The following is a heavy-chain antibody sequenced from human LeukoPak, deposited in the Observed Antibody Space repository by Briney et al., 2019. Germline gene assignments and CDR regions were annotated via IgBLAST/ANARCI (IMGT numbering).Heavy chain of an antibody. CDR2: INHSGST. D-gene: IGHD3-10*01. V-gene: IGHV4-34*01. J-gene: IGHJ4*02. Sequence: SETLSLTCAVYGGSFSGYYWSWIRQPPGKGLEWIGEINHSGSTNYNPSLKSRVTISVDTSKNQFSLKLSSVTAADTAVYYCAGGRPLYGSGSYLAYWGQGTLVTVSS. CDR1: GGSFSGYY. CDR3: AGGRPLYGSGSYLAY.